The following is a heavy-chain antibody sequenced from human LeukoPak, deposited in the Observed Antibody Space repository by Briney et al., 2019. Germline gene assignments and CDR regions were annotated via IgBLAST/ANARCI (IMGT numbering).Heavy chain of an antibody. J-gene: IGHJ3*01. Sequence: PSETLSLTCTVSGGSVSSDNYYWSWIRQPPGRGLEWIGYIYYSGSTNYNPSLKSRVTISVDTSKNQFSLKLSSVTAADTAVYYCAKGGGRPLDDAFDVWGQGTMVTVSS. V-gene: IGHV4-61*01. CDR3: AKGGGRPLDDAFDV. CDR1: GGSVSSDNYY. CDR2: IYYSGST.